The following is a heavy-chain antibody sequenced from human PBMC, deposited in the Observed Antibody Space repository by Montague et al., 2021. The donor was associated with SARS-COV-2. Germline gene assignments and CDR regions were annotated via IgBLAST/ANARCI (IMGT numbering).Heavy chain of an antibody. CDR2: IYYSGST. CDR3: ARVGRQQLVRLSGMDV. D-gene: IGHD6-13*01. J-gene: IGHJ6*02. CDR1: GGSISRSSYY. V-gene: IGHV4-39*07. Sequence: SETLSLTCTVSGGSISRSSYYWGCIRQPPGKGLEWIGSIYYSGSTYYNPSLKSRVTISVDTTKNQFSLKLSSVTAADTAVYYCARVGRQQLVRLSGMDVWGQGATVTVSS.